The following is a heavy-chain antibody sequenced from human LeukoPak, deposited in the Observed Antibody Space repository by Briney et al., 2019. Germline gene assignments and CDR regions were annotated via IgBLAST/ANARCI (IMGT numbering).Heavy chain of an antibody. J-gene: IGHJ4*02. Sequence: PGGSLRLSCAASGFTFSSYGMSWVRQAPGKGLEWVSGISWNSGSIGYADSVKGRFTISRDNAKNSLYLQMNSLRAEDTALYYCAKDSSDILTGHIPLWGQGTLVTVSS. V-gene: IGHV3-9*01. CDR1: GFTFSSYG. CDR2: ISWNSGSI. D-gene: IGHD3-9*01. CDR3: AKDSSDILTGHIPL.